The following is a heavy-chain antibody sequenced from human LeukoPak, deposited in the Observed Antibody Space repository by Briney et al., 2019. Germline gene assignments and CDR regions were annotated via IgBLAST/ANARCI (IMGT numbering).Heavy chain of an antibody. D-gene: IGHD2-15*01. CDR2: ISGSGGST. CDR1: GSTFSSYA. CDR3: AKDRQAGDIVVVVAVIFDY. Sequence: GGSLRLSCAASGSTFSSYAMSWVGQAPGKGLEWVSAISGSGGSTYYADSVKGRFTISRDNSKNTLYLQMNSLRAEDTAVYYCAKDRQAGDIVVVVAVIFDYWGQGTLVTVSS. V-gene: IGHV3-23*01. J-gene: IGHJ4*02.